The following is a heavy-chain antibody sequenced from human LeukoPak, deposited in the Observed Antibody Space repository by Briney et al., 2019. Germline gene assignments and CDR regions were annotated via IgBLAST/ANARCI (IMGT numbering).Heavy chain of an antibody. V-gene: IGHV3-30*04. CDR2: ISSDGREK. D-gene: IGHD5-24*01. CDR3: SRGGWLHDY. Sequence: GRSLRLSCAPSGFTFISSAIHCVPQAPHKGLEWMSVISSDGREKYYADAVKGRFTISRDNSKNGLYLQMNSLRAEGTAMYYCSRGGWLHDYWGQGTLVTVSS. CDR1: GFTFISSA. J-gene: IGHJ4*02.